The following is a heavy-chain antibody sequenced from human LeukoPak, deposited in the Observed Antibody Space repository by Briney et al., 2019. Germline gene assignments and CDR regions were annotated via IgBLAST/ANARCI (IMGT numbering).Heavy chain of an antibody. CDR3: AHRRREGTVTTGFDY. CDR2: IYWNDDK. CDR1: GFSLSTSGVG. J-gene: IGHJ4*02. D-gene: IGHD4-17*01. Sequence: SGPTLVKPTQTLTLTCTFSGFSLSTSGVGVGWIRQPPGKAPEWLALIYWNDDKRYSPSLKSRVTITKDTSKNQVVLTMTNMDPVDTATYYCAHRRREGTVTTGFDYWGQGTLVTVSS. V-gene: IGHV2-5*01.